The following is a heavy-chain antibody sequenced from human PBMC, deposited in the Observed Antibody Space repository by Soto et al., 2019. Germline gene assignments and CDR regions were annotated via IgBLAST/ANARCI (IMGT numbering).Heavy chain of an antibody. CDR1: GFSLSSSGVG. J-gene: IGHJ4*02. Sequence: QITLKESGPTLVKPTQTLTLTCTFSGFSLSSSGVGVGWIRQPPGKALEWLALIYWNDDKIYSPSLKSRLTIPKDTSKNQVVLTMTNVDPVDTATYYCADRRGMGEMIRWGQGTLVTVSS. D-gene: IGHD3-16*01. CDR2: IYWNDDK. CDR3: ADRRGMGEMIR. V-gene: IGHV2-5*01.